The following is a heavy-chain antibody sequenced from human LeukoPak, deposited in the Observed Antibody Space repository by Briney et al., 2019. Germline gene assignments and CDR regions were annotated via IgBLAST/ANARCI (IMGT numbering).Heavy chain of an antibody. V-gene: IGHV4-61*01. CDR3: ARRHVQYSSSSDPYYFDY. D-gene: IGHD6-6*01. CDR1: GGSISSSSYY. CDR2: LSYSGST. J-gene: IGHJ4*02. Sequence: SETLSLTCTVSGGSISSSSYYGTWIQQPPGKGLEWIGYLSYSGSTNYNPSLKSRVTISVDTSKNQFSLKLSSVTAADTAVYYCARRHVQYSSSSDPYYFDYWGQGTLVTVSS.